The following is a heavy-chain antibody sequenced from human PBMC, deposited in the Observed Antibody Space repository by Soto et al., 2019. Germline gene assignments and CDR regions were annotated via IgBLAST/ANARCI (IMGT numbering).Heavy chain of an antibody. J-gene: IGHJ4*02. V-gene: IGHV4-34*01. CDR2: INHSGST. Sequence: PSETLSLTCAVYGGSFSGYYWSGIRQPPGKGLEWIGEINHSGSTNYNPSLKSRVTISVDTSKNQFSLKLSSVTAADTAVYYCARLNGYSRLVHVSNYFDYWGQGTLVTVSS. D-gene: IGHD6-19*01. CDR3: ARLNGYSRLVHVSNYFDY. CDR1: GGSFSGYY.